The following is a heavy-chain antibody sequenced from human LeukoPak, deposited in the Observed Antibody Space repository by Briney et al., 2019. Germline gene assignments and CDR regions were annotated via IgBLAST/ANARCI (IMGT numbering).Heavy chain of an antibody. CDR3: ARGGRYCSSTSCYWFDP. CDR2: IYYSGST. D-gene: IGHD2-2*01. CDR1: GGSISSYY. V-gene: IGHV4-59*01. J-gene: IGHJ5*02. Sequence: PSETLSLTCTVSGGSISSYYWSWIRQPPGKGLEWIGYIYYSGSTNYNPSLKSRVTISVDTSKNQFSLKLSSVTAADTAVYYCARGGRYCSSTSCYWFDPWGQGTLVTVSS.